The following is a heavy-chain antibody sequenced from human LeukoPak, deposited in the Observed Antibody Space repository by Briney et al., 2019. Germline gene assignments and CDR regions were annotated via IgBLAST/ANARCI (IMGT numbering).Heavy chain of an antibody. CDR2: MDYSGST. Sequence: SETLSLTCSVAGGSICTNYWSWIRQPPGKGLEWIGHMDYSGSTNYNPSLKSRVTISVDTSKNQFSLNLSSVTAADTAVYYCARHSTGYRYGLLDFWGQGTLVTVSS. V-gene: IGHV4-59*08. D-gene: IGHD5-18*01. CDR3: ARHSTGYRYGLLDF. J-gene: IGHJ4*02. CDR1: GGSICTNY.